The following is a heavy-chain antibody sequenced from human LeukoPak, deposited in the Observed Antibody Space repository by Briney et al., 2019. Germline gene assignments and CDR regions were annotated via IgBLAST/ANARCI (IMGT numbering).Heavy chain of an antibody. V-gene: IGHV3-21*01. Sequence: RGKSLRLSCAASGLTFSSHTMNWVRQAPGKGLEWVSSISSTSSNIYYADSVKGRFTISRDNAKNSLYLQMNSLRAEDTAVYYCARGKRGTPYYFDYWGQGTLVTVSS. J-gene: IGHJ4*02. CDR2: ISSTSSNI. CDR3: ARGKRGTPYYFDY. D-gene: IGHD1-14*01. CDR1: GLTFSSHT.